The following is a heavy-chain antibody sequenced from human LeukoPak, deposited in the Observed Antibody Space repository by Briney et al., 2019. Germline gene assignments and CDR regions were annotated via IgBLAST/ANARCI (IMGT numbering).Heavy chain of an antibody. V-gene: IGHV3-21*01. D-gene: IGHD3-22*01. CDR3: AKGQYYYDSSGYRPNAFDI. Sequence: PGGSLRLSCAASGFTFSSYSMNWVRQAPGKGLEWVSSISSSSSYIYYADSVKGRFTISRDNAKNSLYLQMNSLRAEDTAVYYCAKGQYYYDSSGYRPNAFDIWGQGTMVTVSS. CDR2: ISSSSSYI. CDR1: GFTFSSYS. J-gene: IGHJ3*02.